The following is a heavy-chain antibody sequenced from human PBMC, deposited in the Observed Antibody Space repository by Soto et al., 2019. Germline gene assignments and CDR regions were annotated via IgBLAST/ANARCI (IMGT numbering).Heavy chain of an antibody. CDR2: IKQDESEK. CDR3: ARDPGPRAAAIRGMGWFDP. J-gene: IGHJ5*02. CDR1: VFTLSGYW. V-gene: IGHV3-7*03. D-gene: IGHD2-2*01. Sequence: GGSLRISCATSVFTLSGYWMSWVRPAPGKGLEWVASIKQDESEKFYMDSVKGRFTISRDNAKSTVYLQMNGLRAEDTAVYDCARDPGPRAAAIRGMGWFDPWGHGTMVTVSS.